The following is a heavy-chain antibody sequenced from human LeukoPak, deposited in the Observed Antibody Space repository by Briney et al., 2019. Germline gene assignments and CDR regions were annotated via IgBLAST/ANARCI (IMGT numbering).Heavy chain of an antibody. CDR2: IIPIFGTA. V-gene: IGHV1-69*01. CDR3: ARGVRGGRYYYYYMDV. D-gene: IGHD4-11*01. J-gene: IGHJ6*03. CDR1: GGTFSSYA. Sequence: SVKVSCKASGGTFSSYAISWVRQAPGQGLEWMGGIIPIFGTANYAQKFQGRVTITADESTSTAYMELSSLRSEDTAVYYCARGVRGGRYYYYYMDVWGKGTTVTISS.